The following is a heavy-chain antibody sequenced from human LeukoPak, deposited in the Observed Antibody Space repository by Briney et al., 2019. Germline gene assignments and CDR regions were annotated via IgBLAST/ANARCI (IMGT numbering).Heavy chain of an antibody. Sequence: GGSLRLSCTASGFTFSTCAMSWVRQAPGKGLEWVSTISGGGRSTDYADSVKGHFTISRDNAKNTLYLQMNSLRAEDTAVYYCARERYFDYWGQGTLVTVSS. J-gene: IGHJ4*02. CDR2: ISGGGRST. V-gene: IGHV3-23*01. CDR1: GFTFSTCA. CDR3: ARERYFDY.